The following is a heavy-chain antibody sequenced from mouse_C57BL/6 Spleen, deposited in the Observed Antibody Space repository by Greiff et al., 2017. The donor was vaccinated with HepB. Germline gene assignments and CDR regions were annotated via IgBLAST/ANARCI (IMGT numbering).Heavy chain of an antibody. D-gene: IGHD1-1*01. CDR2: INPGSGGT. V-gene: IGHV1-54*01. J-gene: IGHJ4*01. CDR1: GYAFTNYL. CDR3: ARQGYYGSSVYYYAMDY. Sequence: QVQLQQSGAELVRPGPSVKVSCKASGYAFTNYLIEWVKQRPGQGLEWIGVINPGSGGTNYNEKFKGKATLTADKSSSTAYMQLSSLTSEDSAVYFCARQGYYGSSVYYYAMDYWGQGTSVTVSS.